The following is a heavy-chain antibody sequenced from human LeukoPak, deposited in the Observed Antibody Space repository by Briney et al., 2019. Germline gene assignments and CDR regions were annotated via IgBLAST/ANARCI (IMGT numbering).Heavy chain of an antibody. CDR3: ARDYSLTLGTTTYFQH. CDR2: INTNTGKP. Sequence: ASVKVSCKASGYIFDIYAIIWVRQAPGQGLELMGWINTNTGKPTYAQGFTGRFVFSLDTSVSTAYLQISSLKAEDTAMYYCARDYSLTLGTTTYFQHWGQGTLVTVSS. J-gene: IGHJ1*01. CDR1: GYIFDIYA. D-gene: IGHD1-7*01. V-gene: IGHV7-4-1*02.